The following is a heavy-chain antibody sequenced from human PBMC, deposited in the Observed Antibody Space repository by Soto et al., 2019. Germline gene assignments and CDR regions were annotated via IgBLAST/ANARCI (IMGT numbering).Heavy chain of an antibody. J-gene: IGHJ5*02. D-gene: IGHD4-17*01. CDR3: AVYGGNSGVRFDP. Sequence: SETLSLTCTVSGGSISSSSYYWGWIRQPPGKGLEWIGYIYHSGSTYYNPSLKSRVTISVDRSKNQFSLKLSSVTAADTAVYYCAVYGGNSGVRFDPWGQGTLVTV. CDR1: GGSISSSSYY. V-gene: IGHV4-39*07. CDR2: IYHSGST.